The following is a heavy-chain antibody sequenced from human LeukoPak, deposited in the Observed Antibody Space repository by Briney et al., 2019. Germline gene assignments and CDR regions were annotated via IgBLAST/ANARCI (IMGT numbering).Heavy chain of an antibody. D-gene: IGHD6-13*01. Sequence: GGSLRLSCAASGFTFSSYWMSWVRQAPGKGLEWVAFIWYNGGRKYYPDSVKGRFTISRDNTKNTLYLEISSLRPDDTGIYYCAKDPVAAAGTFYYMAVWGKGTTVTVSS. J-gene: IGHJ6*03. CDR2: IWYNGGRK. CDR3: AKDPVAAAGTFYYMAV. CDR1: GFTFSSYW. V-gene: IGHV3-33*03.